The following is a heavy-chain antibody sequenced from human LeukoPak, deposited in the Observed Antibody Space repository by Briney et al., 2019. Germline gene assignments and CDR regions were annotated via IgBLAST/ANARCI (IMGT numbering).Heavy chain of an antibody. J-gene: IGHJ4*02. D-gene: IGHD1-26*01. V-gene: IGHV1-18*01. Sequence: ASVKVSCKASGYTFTSYGISWVRQAPGQGLEWMGWISVYNGDTNYAQKLQGRVTMTTDTSTSTAYMELRSLRSDDTAVYYCATIKTVGSTRFFDYWGQGTLVTVSS. CDR3: ATIKTVGSTRFFDY. CDR1: GYTFTSYG. CDR2: ISVYNGDT.